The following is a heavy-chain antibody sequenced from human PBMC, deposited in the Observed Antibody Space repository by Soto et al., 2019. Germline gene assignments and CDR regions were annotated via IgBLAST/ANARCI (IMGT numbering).Heavy chain of an antibody. CDR2: IYYSGST. J-gene: IGHJ5*01. Sequence: PSETLSLTCTVSGGSISSYYWSWIRQPPGKGLEWIGYIYYSGSTNYNPSLKSRVTISVDTSKNQFSLKLSSVTAADTAVYYCARGGYFSSTSCLHDYLFDSWGQRSLDTGSS. CDR1: GGSISSYY. D-gene: IGHD2-2*03. V-gene: IGHV4-59*08. CDR3: ARGGYFSSTSCLHDYLFDS.